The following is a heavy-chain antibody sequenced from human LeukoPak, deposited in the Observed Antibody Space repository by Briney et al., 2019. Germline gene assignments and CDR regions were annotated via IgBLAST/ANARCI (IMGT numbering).Heavy chain of an antibody. CDR3: AKGYAVNYYGSGSYSEYFQH. V-gene: IGHV3-30*18. D-gene: IGHD3-10*01. CDR1: GFTFSSYG. Sequence: GGSLRLSCAASGFTFSSYGMHWVRQAPGKGLEWVAVISYDGSNKYYADSVKGRFTISRDNSKNTLYLQMNSLRAEDTAVYYCAKGYAVNYYGSGSYSEYFQHWGQGTLATVSS. CDR2: ISYDGSNK. J-gene: IGHJ1*01.